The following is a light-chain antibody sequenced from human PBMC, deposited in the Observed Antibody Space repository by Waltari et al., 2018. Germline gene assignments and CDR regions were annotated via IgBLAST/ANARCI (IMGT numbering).Light chain of an antibody. CDR1: SSHIGNNY. J-gene: IGLJ7*01. Sequence: QSVLTQPPSVSAAPGQRVTISCSGGSSHIGNNYVSWYRQFPGTAPKLLLFENTERPSCSPGRFSGSKSGTSATLDITGLQAGDEADYYCGTWDSSLSGAVFGGGTHLTVL. CDR3: GTWDSSLSGAV. V-gene: IGLV1-51*02. CDR2: ENT.